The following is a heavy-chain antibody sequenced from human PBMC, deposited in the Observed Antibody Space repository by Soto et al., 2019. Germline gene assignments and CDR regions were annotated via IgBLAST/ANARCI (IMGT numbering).Heavy chain of an antibody. CDR2: ISYDGSNK. CDR3: AKLLSGSYYHAFDI. J-gene: IGHJ3*02. D-gene: IGHD1-26*01. CDR1: GFTFSSYG. Sequence: GGSLRLSCAASGFTFSSYGMHWVRQAPGKGLEWVAVISYDGSNKYYADSVKGRFTISRDNSKNTLYLQMNSLRAEDTAVYYCAKLLSGSYYHAFDIWGQGTMVTVSS. V-gene: IGHV3-30*18.